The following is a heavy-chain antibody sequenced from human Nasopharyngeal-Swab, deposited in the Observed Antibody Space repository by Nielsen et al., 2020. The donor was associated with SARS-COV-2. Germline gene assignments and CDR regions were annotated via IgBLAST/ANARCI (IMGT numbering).Heavy chain of an antibody. CDR3: ARGSQGARWS. Sequence: SETLSLTCAISGDSVSNDRAAWSWIRQSPSRGLEWLGRTWYRSKWNYDYATSLSGRLTVSPDTAKNQFYLQLNSVTPEDTAVYYCARGSQGARWSWGQGTLVTVSS. V-gene: IGHV6-1*01. J-gene: IGHJ5*02. CDR1: GDSVSNDRAA. CDR2: TWYRSKWNY. D-gene: IGHD2-15*01.